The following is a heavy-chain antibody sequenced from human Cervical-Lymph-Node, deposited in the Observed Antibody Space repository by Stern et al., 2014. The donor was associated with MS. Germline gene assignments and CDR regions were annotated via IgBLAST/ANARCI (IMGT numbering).Heavy chain of an antibody. V-gene: IGHV3-23*04. CDR1: GFIFSDYA. CDR2: ISGSGGSS. Sequence: EVQLVESGGGLVQPGGSLRLSWAASGFIFSDYAMSWVRQAPGKGLEWVSSISGSGGSSYFADSVKGRFTISRDKSNDTLYLQMDSLRDEDTAVYYCAKGARIVGSTEFDHWGQGTLVAVSS. CDR3: AKGARIVGSTEFDH. D-gene: IGHD1-26*01. J-gene: IGHJ4*02.